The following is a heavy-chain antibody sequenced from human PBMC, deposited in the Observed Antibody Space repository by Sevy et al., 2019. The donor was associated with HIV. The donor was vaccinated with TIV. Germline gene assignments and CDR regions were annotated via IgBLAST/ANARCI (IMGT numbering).Heavy chain of an antibody. J-gene: IGHJ4*02. D-gene: IGHD6-13*01. CDR1: GGSISSYY. Sequence: SETLSLTCTVSGGSISSYYWSWIRQPPGKGLEWIGYIYYSGSTNYNPSLKSRVTISVDTSKNQFSLKLSSVTAADTAVYYCARDKGNFFDYWGQGTLVTVSS. CDR2: IYYSGST. V-gene: IGHV4-59*01. CDR3: ARDKGNFFDY.